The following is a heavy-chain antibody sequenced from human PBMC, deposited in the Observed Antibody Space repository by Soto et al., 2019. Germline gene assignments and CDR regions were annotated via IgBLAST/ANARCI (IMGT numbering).Heavy chain of an antibody. CDR2: ISAYNGNT. D-gene: IGHD3-16*02. CDR3: ARVPGYDYVWGSYRPFDY. Sequence: QVQLVQSGAEVKKPGASVKVSCKASGYTFTSFGISWVRQAPGQGLEWMGWISAYNGNTNYAQKLQGRVTMTTDTSTSTAYMELRSLRSDDTAVYYCARVPGYDYVWGSYRPFDYWGQGTLVTVSS. V-gene: IGHV1-18*04. J-gene: IGHJ4*02. CDR1: GYTFTSFG.